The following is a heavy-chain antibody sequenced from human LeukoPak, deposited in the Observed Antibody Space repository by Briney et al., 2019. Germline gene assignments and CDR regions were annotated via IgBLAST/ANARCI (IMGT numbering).Heavy chain of an antibody. D-gene: IGHD5-24*01. CDR1: GYTFTGYY. Sequence: ASVKVSCKASGYTFTGYYMHWVRQTPGQGLEWMGRINPNSGGTNYAQKFQGRVTMTRGTSISTAYMELSRLRSDDTAVYYCARDPRAHYAFDIWGQGTMVTVSP. J-gene: IGHJ3*02. V-gene: IGHV1-2*06. CDR2: INPNSGGT. CDR3: ARDPRAHYAFDI.